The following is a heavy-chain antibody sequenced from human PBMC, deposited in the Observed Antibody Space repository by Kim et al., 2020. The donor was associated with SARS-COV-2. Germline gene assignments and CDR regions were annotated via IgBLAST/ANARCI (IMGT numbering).Heavy chain of an antibody. J-gene: IGHJ4*02. Sequence: GGSLRLSCATSGFGFSNYGMHWVRQSPGKGLEWLTLIWYDGSNKIYAESVKGRFTVSRDNSKNILYLQMNSLRDEDTGVYYCARRGLLAAFDYWGQGNL. V-gene: IGHV3-33*01. D-gene: IGHD6-19*01. CDR2: IWYDGSNK. CDR3: ARRGLLAAFDY. CDR1: GFGFSNYG.